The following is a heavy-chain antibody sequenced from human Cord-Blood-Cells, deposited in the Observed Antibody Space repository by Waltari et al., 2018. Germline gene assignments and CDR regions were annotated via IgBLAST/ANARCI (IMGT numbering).Heavy chain of an antibody. Sequence: EVQLVESGGGLVQPGGSLRLSCAASVFTFSDHYMDWVRQAPGKGLEWVGRTRNKANSYTTEYAASVKGRFTISRDDSKNSLYLQMNSLKTEDTAVYYCADLGHYYGMDVWGQGTTVTVSS. CDR2: TRNKANSYTT. J-gene: IGHJ6*02. V-gene: IGHV3-72*01. CDR3: ADLGHYYGMDV. CDR1: VFTFSDHY.